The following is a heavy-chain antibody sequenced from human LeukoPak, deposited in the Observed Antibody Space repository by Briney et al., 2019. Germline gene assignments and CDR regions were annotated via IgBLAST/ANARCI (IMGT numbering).Heavy chain of an antibody. Sequence: SETLSLTCTVSGDSISSSSFYWGWVRQPPGKGLEWIGEIYHSGSTNYNPSLKSRVTISVDKSKNQFSLKLSSVTAADTAVYYCARDAGGSGWFSYFDYWGQGTLVTVSS. CDR1: GDSISSSSFY. V-gene: IGHV4-39*07. J-gene: IGHJ4*02. D-gene: IGHD6-19*01. CDR3: ARDAGGSGWFSYFDY. CDR2: IYHSGST.